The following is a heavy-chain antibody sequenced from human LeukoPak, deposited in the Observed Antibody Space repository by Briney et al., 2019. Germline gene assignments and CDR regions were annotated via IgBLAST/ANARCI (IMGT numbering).Heavy chain of an antibody. Sequence: GGSLRLSCAASGFTVSSNYMSWVHQAPGKGLEWVSVIYSGGSTYYADSVKGRFTISRDNSKNTLYLQMNSLRAEDTAVYYCAREVVAAKNYYYYYMDVWGKGTTVTISS. CDR3: AREVVAAKNYYYYYMDV. J-gene: IGHJ6*03. V-gene: IGHV3-53*01. CDR1: GFTVSSNY. D-gene: IGHD2-15*01. CDR2: IYSGGST.